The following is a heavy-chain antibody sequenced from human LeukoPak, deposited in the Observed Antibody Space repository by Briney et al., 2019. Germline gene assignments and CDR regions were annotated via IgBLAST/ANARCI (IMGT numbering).Heavy chain of an antibody. CDR3: ASAYSSGWYH. CDR1: GSSISSYY. D-gene: IGHD6-19*01. Sequence: PSETLSLTCTVPGSSISSYYWSLIRQPPGKGLEWIGYIYYSGSTNYNPSLKSRVTISVDTSKNQFSLKLSSVTAADTAVYYCASAYSSGWYHWGQGTLVTVSS. J-gene: IGHJ5*02. CDR2: IYYSGST. V-gene: IGHV4-59*08.